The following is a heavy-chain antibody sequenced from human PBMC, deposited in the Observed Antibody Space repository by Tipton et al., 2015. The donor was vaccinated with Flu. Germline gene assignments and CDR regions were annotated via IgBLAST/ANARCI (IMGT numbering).Heavy chain of an antibody. CDR1: GFPFSEFW. J-gene: IGHJ5*02. V-gene: IGHV3-7*01. CDR3: ARAWAAAGSA. Sequence: SLRLSCAASGFPFSEFWMHWVRQAPGKGLEWVAHTNQDGSEEAYVESVKGRFTISRDNARNSLYLQMNSLRSEDTAVYYCARAWAAAGSAWGQGTLVTVSS. CDR2: TNQDGSEE. D-gene: IGHD6-13*01.